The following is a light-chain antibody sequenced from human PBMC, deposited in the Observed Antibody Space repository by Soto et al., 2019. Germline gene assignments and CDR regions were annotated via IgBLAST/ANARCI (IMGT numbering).Light chain of an antibody. J-gene: IGLJ1*01. V-gene: IGLV2-23*02. CDR1: SSDVGSYNL. CDR2: DVI. Sequence: LTQPASVSGSPGQSITISCTGTSSDVGSYNLVSWYQQHPGKAPKLMIYDVIKRPSGVSNRFSGSKSGSTASLTISGLQAEDEADYYCCSYAGSSTYVFGTGTKVTVL. CDR3: CSYAGSSTYV.